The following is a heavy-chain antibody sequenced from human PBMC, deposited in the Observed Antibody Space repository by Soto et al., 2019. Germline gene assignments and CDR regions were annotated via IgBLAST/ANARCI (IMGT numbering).Heavy chain of an antibody. V-gene: IGHV3-23*01. J-gene: IGHJ4*02. D-gene: IGHD3-10*01. CDR2: VSGSGNSGTGDRT. Sequence: GSLRLSCAASGFTFSDYGMSWVRQAPGKGLEWVSGVSGSGNSGTGDRTYYADSVKGRFTISRDNSKNTLYLQMNSLRAEDTAVYYCAKDERGVIADYFDCWGQRTLVTVCS. CDR1: GFTFSDYG. CDR3: AKDERGVIADYFDC.